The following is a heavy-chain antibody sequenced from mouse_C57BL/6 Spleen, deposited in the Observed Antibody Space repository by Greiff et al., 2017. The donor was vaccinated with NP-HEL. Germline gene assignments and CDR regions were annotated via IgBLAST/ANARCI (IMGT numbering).Heavy chain of an antibody. CDR2: ISNGGGST. V-gene: IGHV5-12*01. J-gene: IGHJ3*01. CDR3: ARQDGYQTPFAY. CDR1: GFTFSDYY. D-gene: IGHD2-3*01. Sequence: EVQVVESGGGLVQPGGSLKLSCAASGFTFSDYYMYWVRQTPEKRLEWVAYISNGGGSTYYPDTVKGRFTISRDNAKNTLYLQMSRLKSEDTAMYYCARQDGYQTPFAYWGQGTLVTVSA.